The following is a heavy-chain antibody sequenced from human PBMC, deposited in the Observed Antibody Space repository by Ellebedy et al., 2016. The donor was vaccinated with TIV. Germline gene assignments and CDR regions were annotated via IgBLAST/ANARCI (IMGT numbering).Heavy chain of an antibody. CDR3: ARDGGSGTSDDSRDFYGMDV. V-gene: IGHV3-53*01. Sequence: GESLKISCAASGLTVSTNYVTWVRQAPGKGLEWVSFIYNSLYTRYADSVRGRFTISRDNSKNKVYLQMNSLRVEDTAVYYCARDGGSGTSDDSRDFYGMDVWGQGTTVTVSS. J-gene: IGHJ6*02. CDR1: GLTVSTNY. CDR2: IYNSLYT. D-gene: IGHD1/OR15-1a*01.